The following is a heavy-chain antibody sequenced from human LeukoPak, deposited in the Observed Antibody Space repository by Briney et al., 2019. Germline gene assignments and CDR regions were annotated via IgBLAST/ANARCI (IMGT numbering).Heavy chain of an antibody. Sequence: ASVKVSCKASGYTFTTYDINWVRQATGQGLEWMGWMNPHSGNTGYAQNFQGRVTMTRNTSIGTAYMELSSLRSEDTAVYYCARGFRSDSSGRKIDCWSQGTLVTVSS. J-gene: IGHJ4*02. CDR3: ARGFRSDSSGRKIDC. D-gene: IGHD3-22*01. CDR1: GYTFTTYD. V-gene: IGHV1-8*01. CDR2: MNPHSGNT.